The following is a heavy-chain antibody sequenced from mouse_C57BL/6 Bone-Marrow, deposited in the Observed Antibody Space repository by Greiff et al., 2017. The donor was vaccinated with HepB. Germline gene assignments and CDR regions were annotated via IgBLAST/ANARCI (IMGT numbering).Heavy chain of an antibody. Sequence: QVQLQQSGAELVKPGASVKLSCKASGYTFTSYWMHWVKQRPGQGLEWIGMIHPNSGSTNYNEKFKSKATLTVDKSSSTAYMQLSSLTSEDSAVYYCARIYYSNYVRFAYWGQGTLVTVSA. CDR2: IHPNSGST. D-gene: IGHD2-5*01. CDR1: GYTFTSYW. J-gene: IGHJ3*01. V-gene: IGHV1-64*01. CDR3: ARIYYSNYVRFAY.